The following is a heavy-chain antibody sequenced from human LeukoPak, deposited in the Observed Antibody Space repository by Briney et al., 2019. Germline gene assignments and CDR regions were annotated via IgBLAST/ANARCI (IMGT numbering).Heavy chain of an antibody. J-gene: IGHJ6*03. V-gene: IGHV3-74*01. CDR1: GFTFSSYW. Sequence: PGGSLRLSCAASGFTFSSYWMHWVRQAPGKGLVWVSRINSDGRSTSYADSVKGRFTISRDNAKNTLYLQMNSLRAEDTAVYYCAKDAAYYYYMDVWGQGTLVTVSS. CDR2: INSDGRST. D-gene: IGHD2-15*01. CDR3: AKDAAYYYYMDV.